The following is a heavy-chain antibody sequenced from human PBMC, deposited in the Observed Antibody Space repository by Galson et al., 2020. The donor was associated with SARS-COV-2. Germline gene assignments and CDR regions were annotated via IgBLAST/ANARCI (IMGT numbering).Heavy chain of an antibody. CDR1: GDSINVYY. V-gene: IGHV4-4*07. CDR3: ARSYDSGWSRNWFAP. Sequence: PSETLSLTCTVSGDSINVYYWTWIRQPAGKGLEWIGRIDRSGSTNYNPSLQSRVSMSVDTSKNQFSLQLRSVTAADTAVYYCARSYDSGWSRNWFAPGAREPWSLCPQ. D-gene: IGHD6-19*01. CDR2: IDRSGST. J-gene: IGHJ5*02.